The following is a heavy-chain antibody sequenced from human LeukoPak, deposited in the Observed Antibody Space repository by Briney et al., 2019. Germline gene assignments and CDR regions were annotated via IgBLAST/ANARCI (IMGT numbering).Heavy chain of an antibody. J-gene: IGHJ6*03. Sequence: GGSLRLSCAASGFTFSSYWMSWVRQAPGKGLEWVANIKQDGSEKYYVDPVKGRFTISRDNAKNSLYLQMNSLRAEDTAVYYCAKDQRITMVRGVGYYMDVWGKGTTVTISS. CDR1: GFTFSSYW. V-gene: IGHV3-7*04. CDR3: AKDQRITMVRGVGYYMDV. CDR2: IKQDGSEK. D-gene: IGHD3-10*01.